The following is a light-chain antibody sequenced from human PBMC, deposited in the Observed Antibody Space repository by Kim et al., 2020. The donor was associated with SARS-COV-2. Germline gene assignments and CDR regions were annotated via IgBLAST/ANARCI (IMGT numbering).Light chain of an antibody. Sequence: ASTGDRVTITCRASQSISSYLTWYQQKPGKAPKLLIYAASTLQSGVPSRFSGSGSGTYFTLTISCLQSEDFATYYCQQYYSYPRTFGQGTKVDIK. V-gene: IGKV1-8*01. J-gene: IGKJ1*01. CDR3: QQYYSYPRT. CDR1: QSISSY. CDR2: AAS.